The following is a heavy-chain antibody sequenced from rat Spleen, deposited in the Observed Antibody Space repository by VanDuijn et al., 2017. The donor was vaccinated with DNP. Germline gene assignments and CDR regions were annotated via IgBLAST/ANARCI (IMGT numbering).Heavy chain of an antibody. Sequence: EVQLVESGGDLVQPGRSLKLSCVASGFTFSNYYMAWVRQAPKKGLEWVATISSSDNRTYYPDSVKGRFTISRDNAKGSLYLQMNSLKSEDTATYYCASHPLDAWGQGTSVTVSS. CDR1: GFTFSNYY. V-gene: IGHV5-7*01. CDR3: ASHPLDA. J-gene: IGHJ4*01. CDR2: ISSSDNRT.